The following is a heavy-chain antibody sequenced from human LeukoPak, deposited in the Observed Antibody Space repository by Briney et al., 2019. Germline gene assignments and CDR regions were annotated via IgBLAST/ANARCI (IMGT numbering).Heavy chain of an antibody. CDR3: AGLYYDINHSFDY. J-gene: IGHJ4*02. CDR1: GYTFTGYY. D-gene: IGHD3-22*01. CDR2: INPTTRGT. Sequence: ASVKVSCKASGYTFTGYYIHWVRQAPGQGLEWMGWINPTTRGTNYAQKFQGRVTMTGDTSISTVYMELSRLTSDDTAVYYCAGLYYDINHSFDYWGQGTLVTVSS. V-gene: IGHV1-2*02.